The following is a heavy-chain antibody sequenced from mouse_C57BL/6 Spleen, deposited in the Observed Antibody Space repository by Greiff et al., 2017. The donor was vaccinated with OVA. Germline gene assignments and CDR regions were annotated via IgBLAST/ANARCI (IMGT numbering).Heavy chain of an antibody. CDR1: GYTFTSYW. D-gene: IGHD1-1*01. J-gene: IGHJ3*01. V-gene: IGHV1-62-3*01. Sequence: VQLQQPGAELVKPGASVKLSCKASGYTFTSYWMHWVKQRPGRGLEWIGRIDPETGGTAYNQKFKGKAILTADKSSSTAYMELRSLTSEDSAVYYCTPTVVAPFAYWGQGTLVTVSA. CDR3: TPTVVAPFAY. CDR2: IDPETGGT.